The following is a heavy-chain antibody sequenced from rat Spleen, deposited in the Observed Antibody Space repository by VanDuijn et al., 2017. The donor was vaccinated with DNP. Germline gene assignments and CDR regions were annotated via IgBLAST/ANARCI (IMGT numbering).Heavy chain of an antibody. CDR1: GFTFSDSN. Sequence: EVQLVESGGGLVQPGRSLKLSCAASGFTFSDSNMAWVRQPPKKGLEWVATVTYDGTSTYSRDSVKGRFAISRDNAKSTLYLQMDSLRSEDTATYYCATLYSMDAWGQGTSVTVSS. D-gene: IGHD1-2*01. V-gene: IGHV5-7*01. CDR2: VTYDGTST. CDR3: ATLYSMDA. J-gene: IGHJ4*01.